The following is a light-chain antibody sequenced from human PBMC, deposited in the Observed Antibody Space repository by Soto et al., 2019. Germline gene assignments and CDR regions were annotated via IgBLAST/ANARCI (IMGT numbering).Light chain of an antibody. CDR1: QGIKND. V-gene: IGKV1-6*01. J-gene: IGKJ4*01. CDR2: AAS. Sequence: AIQMTQSPSSLSASIGDRVTITCRASQGIKNDLGWYQQKPGKAPKLLIYAASSLQSGVPSRFSGSGSGTDFTLTISSLQSEDFAVYYCQQYSYWPLTFGGGTKVDIK. CDR3: QQYSYWPLT.